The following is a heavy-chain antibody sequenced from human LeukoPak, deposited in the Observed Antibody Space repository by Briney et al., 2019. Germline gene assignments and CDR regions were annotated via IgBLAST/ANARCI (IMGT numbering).Heavy chain of an antibody. CDR1: GYSFTSYW. V-gene: IGHV5-51*01. CDR2: IYPGDSDT. D-gene: IGHD3-3*01. J-gene: IGHJ5*02. Sequence: GESLKISCKGSGYSFTSYWSGWVRQMPGKGLEWMGIIYPGDSDTRYSPSFQGQVTISADKSISTAYLQWGSLKASDTAMYYCARQGPISPPEVEHWGQGTLVTVSS. CDR3: ARQGPISPPEVEH.